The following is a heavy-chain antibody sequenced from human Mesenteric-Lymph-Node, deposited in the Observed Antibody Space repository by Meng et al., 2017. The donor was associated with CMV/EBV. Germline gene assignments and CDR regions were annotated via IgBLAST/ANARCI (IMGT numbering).Heavy chain of an antibody. CDR3: ARDRGKYYGSGYCFDY. J-gene: IGHJ4*02. D-gene: IGHD3-10*01. V-gene: IGHV3-30*02. CDR2: IRYDAIDE. CDR1: GFTFSTYG. Sequence: GGSLRLSCAASGFTFSTYGMHWVRQAPGKGLEWVAFIRYDAIDEYYADSVKGRFTISRDNSKNTLYLQMSGLRPEDTAVYYCARDRGKYYGSGYCFDYWGQGTLVTVSS.